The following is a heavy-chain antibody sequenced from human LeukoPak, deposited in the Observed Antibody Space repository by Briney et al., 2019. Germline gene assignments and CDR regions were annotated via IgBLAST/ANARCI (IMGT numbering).Heavy chain of an antibody. CDR1: GFTVSSHY. CDR2: IYSGGST. CDR3: AKTHDY. J-gene: IGHJ4*02. Sequence: GGSLRLSCSASGFTVSSHYMSWVRQAPGKGLEWVSVIYSGGSTYYADSVKGRSTISRDNSKNTLYLQMNSLRTEDTAVYYCAKTHDYWGQGTLVTVSS. V-gene: IGHV3-66*02.